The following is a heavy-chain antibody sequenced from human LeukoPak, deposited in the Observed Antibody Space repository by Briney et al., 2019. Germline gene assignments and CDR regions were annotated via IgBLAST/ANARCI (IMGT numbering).Heavy chain of an antibody. CDR2: IKQDGSEK. V-gene: IGHV3-7*01. CDR1: GFTFSSYW. Sequence: GGSLRLSCAASGFTFSSYWMSWVRQAPGKGLEWVANIKQDGSEKYYVDSVKGRFTMSRENAKNSLYLQMNSLRAEDTAVYYCAREGSDSSGYYYFDYWGQGTLVTVSS. CDR3: AREGSDSSGYYYFDY. D-gene: IGHD3-22*01. J-gene: IGHJ4*02.